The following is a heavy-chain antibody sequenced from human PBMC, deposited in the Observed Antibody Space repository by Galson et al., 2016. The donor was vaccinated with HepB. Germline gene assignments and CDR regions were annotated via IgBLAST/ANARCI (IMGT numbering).Heavy chain of an antibody. CDR2: INHGGSP. D-gene: IGHD3-10*02. Sequence: SETLSLTCAVSGGSFSGYYWSWIRQPPGKGLEWIGEINHGGSPNCNPSLKSRVTMSVDTSKNQVSLKLSSVTAADTAVYYCATPGSNMFDAFDIWGQGTMVTVSS. CDR3: ATPGSNMFDAFDI. J-gene: IGHJ3*02. V-gene: IGHV4-34*01. CDR1: GGSFSGYY.